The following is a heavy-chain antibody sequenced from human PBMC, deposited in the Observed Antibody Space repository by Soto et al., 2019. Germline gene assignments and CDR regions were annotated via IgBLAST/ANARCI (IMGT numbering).Heavy chain of an antibody. V-gene: IGHV1-69*06. Sequence: SVKFSRKAFGGPFRSYVFSWVGQAPGKGLEWMGGIIPIFGTANYAQKFQGRVTITADKSTSTAYMELSSLRSEDTAVYYCARDGTIFGVVIPYYYGMDVWGQGTTVTVSS. CDR2: IIPIFGTA. CDR1: GGPFRSYV. CDR3: ARDGTIFGVVIPYYYGMDV. D-gene: IGHD3-3*01. J-gene: IGHJ6*02.